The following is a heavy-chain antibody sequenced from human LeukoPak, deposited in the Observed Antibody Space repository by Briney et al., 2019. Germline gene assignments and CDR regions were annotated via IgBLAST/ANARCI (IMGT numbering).Heavy chain of an antibody. J-gene: IGHJ4*02. V-gene: IGHV4-34*01. CDR2: INHSGST. CDR3: ARGYGVY. D-gene: IGHD4-17*01. CDR1: GGSFSGYC. Sequence: SETLSLTCAVYGGSFSGYCWSWIRQPPGKGLEWIGEINHSGSTNYNPSLKSRVTISVDTSKNQFSLKLSSVTAADTAVYYCARGYGVYWGQGTMVTVSS.